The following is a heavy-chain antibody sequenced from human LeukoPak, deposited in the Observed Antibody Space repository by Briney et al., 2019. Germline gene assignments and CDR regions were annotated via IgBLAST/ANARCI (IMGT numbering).Heavy chain of an antibody. J-gene: IGHJ4*02. Sequence: SETLSPTCTVSGGSISSYYWSWIRQLPGKGLEWIGYIYYSGSTNYNPSLKSRVTISVDTSKNQFSLKLSSVTAADTAVYYCARHGPSRIMATISFIDYWGQGTLVTVSS. V-gene: IGHV4-59*08. D-gene: IGHD5-12*01. CDR2: IYYSGST. CDR1: GGSISSYY. CDR3: ARHGPSRIMATISFIDY.